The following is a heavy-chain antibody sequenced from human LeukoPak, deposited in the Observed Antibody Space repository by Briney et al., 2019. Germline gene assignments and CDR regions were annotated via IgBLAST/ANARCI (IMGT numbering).Heavy chain of an antibody. V-gene: IGHV3-9*01. CDR2: ISWNSGSI. CDR1: GFTFDDYA. Sequence: GGSLRLSCAAPGFTFDDYAMHWVRQAPGKGLEWVSGISWNSGSIGYADSVKGRFTISRDNAKNSLYLQMNSLRAEDTALYYCAKDIRTFYYGMDVWGQGTTVTVSS. CDR3: AKDIRTFYYGMDV. D-gene: IGHD1-14*01. J-gene: IGHJ6*02.